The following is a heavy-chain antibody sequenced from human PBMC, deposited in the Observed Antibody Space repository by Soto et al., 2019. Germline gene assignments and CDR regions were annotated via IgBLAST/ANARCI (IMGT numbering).Heavy chain of an antibody. CDR1: GFSLSNYA. J-gene: IGHJ3*02. CDR2: ISGSGSNT. D-gene: IGHD5-18*01. CDR3: ARVDTAMVGFSAFDI. V-gene: IGHV3-23*01. Sequence: GGSLRLSCAVSGFSLSNYAMSWVRQAPGKGLEWVSAISGSGSNTYYIDSVKGRFTISRDNSKNTLYLQMNSLRDEDTAVYYCARVDTAMVGFSAFDIWGQGTMVTVSS.